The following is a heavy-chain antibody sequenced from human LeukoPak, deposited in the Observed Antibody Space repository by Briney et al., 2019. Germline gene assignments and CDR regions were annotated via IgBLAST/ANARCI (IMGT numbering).Heavy chain of an antibody. J-gene: IGHJ4*02. CDR2: IYSGGST. D-gene: IGHD3-22*01. CDR3: ARAEDSSGYLHDY. V-gene: IGHV3-66*01. CDR1: GFTVSSNY. Sequence: PGGSLRLSCAASGFTVSSNYMSWVRQAPGKGLEWVSVIYSGGSTYYADSVKGRFTISRDNSKNTLYLQMNSLRAEDTAVYYCARAEDSSGYLHDYWGQGTLVTVSS.